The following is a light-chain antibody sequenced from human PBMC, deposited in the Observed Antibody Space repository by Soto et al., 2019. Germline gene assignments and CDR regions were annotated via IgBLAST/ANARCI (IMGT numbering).Light chain of an antibody. Sequence: QSALTQPPSASGSPGQSVTISCNGTSSDVGTHGYVSWYQQHAGKAPKLVIYDVTKRPSGVPDRFSGSKSGNTASLTVSGLQAEDEADYYCMCYAGGNNWVFGGGTKVTVL. CDR2: DVT. V-gene: IGLV2-8*01. J-gene: IGLJ3*02. CDR3: MCYAGGNNWV. CDR1: SSDVGTHGY.